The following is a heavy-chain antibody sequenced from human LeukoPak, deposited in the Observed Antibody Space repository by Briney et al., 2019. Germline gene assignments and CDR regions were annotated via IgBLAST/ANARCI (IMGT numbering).Heavy chain of an antibody. J-gene: IGHJ4*02. CDR3: AKDYGSGSYYEHFDY. Sequence: GGSLRLSCAASGFTFSSYWMSWVRQAPGKGLEWVANIKQDGSEKYYVDSVKGRFTISRDNAKNSLYLQMNSLRAEDTALYYCAKDYGSGSYYEHFDYWGQGTLVTVSS. CDR1: GFTFSSYW. CDR2: IKQDGSEK. D-gene: IGHD3-10*01. V-gene: IGHV3-7*03.